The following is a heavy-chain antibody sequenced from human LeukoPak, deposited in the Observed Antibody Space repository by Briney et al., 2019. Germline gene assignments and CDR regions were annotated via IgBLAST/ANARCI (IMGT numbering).Heavy chain of an antibody. J-gene: IGHJ4*02. Sequence: ASVKVSCKASGYTFTGYYMHWVRQAPGQGLEWMGWISAYNGNTNYAQKLQGRVTMTTDTSTSTAYMELRSLRSDDTAVYYCAREGGAPTPFDYWGQGTLVTVSS. CDR1: GYTFTGYY. V-gene: IGHV1-18*04. CDR2: ISAYNGNT. D-gene: IGHD3-16*01. CDR3: AREGGAPTPFDY.